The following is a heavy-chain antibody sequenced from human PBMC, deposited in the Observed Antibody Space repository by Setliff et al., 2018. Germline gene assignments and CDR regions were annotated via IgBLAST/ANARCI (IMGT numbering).Heavy chain of an antibody. CDR1: GFTFNTYT. J-gene: IGHJ3*02. CDR2: IGPSGGST. D-gene: IGHD3-10*01. Sequence: GESLKISCSASGFTFNTYTMHWVRQAPGKGLEYVSSIGPSGGSTYYANSVKGRFTISRDSSKNTLYLQMSSLRAEDTAVYYCVKTHWDTWIRGAFDIWGQGTTVTVSS. V-gene: IGHV3-64D*09. CDR3: VKTHWDTWIRGAFDI.